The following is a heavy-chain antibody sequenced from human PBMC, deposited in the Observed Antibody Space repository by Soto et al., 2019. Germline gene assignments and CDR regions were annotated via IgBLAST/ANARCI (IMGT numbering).Heavy chain of an antibody. CDR3: ARPPLYSNGGYFDS. CDR2: TSNNGDRT. V-gene: IGHV3-23*01. D-gene: IGHD6-19*01. CDR1: GFTFSDHA. Sequence: EVQLLEFGGGLVQPGGSLRLSCAVSGFTFSDHAMTWVRQAPGKGLEWVSTTSNNGDRTFYADSVKGRFTVSRDRSNNTLYLQMNSLRAEDTAVYFCARPPLYSNGGYFDSWGQGTLVTVSS. J-gene: IGHJ4*02.